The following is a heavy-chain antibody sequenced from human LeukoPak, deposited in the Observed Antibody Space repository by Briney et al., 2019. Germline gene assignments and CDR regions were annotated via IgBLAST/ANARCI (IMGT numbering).Heavy chain of an antibody. CDR1: GFTFSSYA. J-gene: IGHJ5*02. D-gene: IGHD3-10*01. CDR3: TRKSGGSQRKMDDWFDP. CDR2: ISNDGTYK. Sequence: PGGSLRLSCAASGFTFSSYAMHWVRQAPDKGLEYVAAISNDGTYKYYGASVKGRFTISRDNSKNTLYLQMDSLRSEDTAVYSCTRKSGGSQRKMDDWFDPWGQGTLVIVSS. V-gene: IGHV3-30*04.